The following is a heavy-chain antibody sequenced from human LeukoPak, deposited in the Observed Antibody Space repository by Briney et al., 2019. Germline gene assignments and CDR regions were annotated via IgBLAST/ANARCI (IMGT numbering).Heavy chain of an antibody. CDR2: ISAYNGNT. D-gene: IGHD6-19*01. J-gene: IGHJ4*02. CDR1: GYTFTSYG. CDR3: AREGILTLYSSGSNNLFDY. Sequence: ASVKVSCKASGYTFTSYGISWVRQAPGQGLEWMGWISAYNGNTNYAQKLQGRVTMTTDTSTSTAYMELRSLRSDDTAVYYCAREGILTLYSSGSNNLFDYWGQGTLVTVSS. V-gene: IGHV1-18*01.